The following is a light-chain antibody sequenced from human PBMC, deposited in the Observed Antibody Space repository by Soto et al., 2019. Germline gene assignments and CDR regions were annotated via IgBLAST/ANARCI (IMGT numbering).Light chain of an antibody. CDR3: AAWYNSLNGPV. Sequence: QSVLTQPPSASGTPGQRVTISCSGSSSNIGSNTVNWYQQLPGTAPKLLIYSNNQRPSGVPDRFSGSKSGTSASLATSGLQSEDEADYYCAAWYNSLNGPVFGTGTKVTVL. V-gene: IGLV1-44*01. CDR2: SNN. CDR1: SSNIGSNT. J-gene: IGLJ1*01.